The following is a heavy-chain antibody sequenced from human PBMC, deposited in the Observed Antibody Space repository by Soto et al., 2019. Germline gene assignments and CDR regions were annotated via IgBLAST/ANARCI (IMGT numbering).Heavy chain of an antibody. CDR1: GYTFTSYG. D-gene: IGHD3-10*01. V-gene: IGHV1-18*01. J-gene: IGHJ4*02. CDR2: ISAYSGNT. CDR3: ARPHYGSGSYYVNDY. Sequence: ASVKVSCKASGYTFTSYGISWVRQAPGQGLEWMGWISAYSGNTNYAQKLQGRVTMTTDTSTSTAYMELRSLRSDDTAVYYCARPHYGSGSYYVNDYWGQGTLVTVSS.